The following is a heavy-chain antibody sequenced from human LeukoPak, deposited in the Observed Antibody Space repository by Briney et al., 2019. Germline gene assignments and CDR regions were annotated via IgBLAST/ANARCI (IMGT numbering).Heavy chain of an antibody. CDR2: IHVSGGT. J-gene: IGHJ6*03. D-gene: IGHD4-23*01. Sequence: SETLSLSCTVSGASISSYYWNWIRQSPGKGLEWIGYIHVSGGTSYDPSLKSRVSIAIDTSKNQFSLKLSSVTAADTAVYYCARGTSRVVTPNYYYYYSMDVWGKGTTVTVSS. CDR3: ARGTSRVVTPNYYYYYSMDV. CDR1: GASISSYY. V-gene: IGHV4-4*09.